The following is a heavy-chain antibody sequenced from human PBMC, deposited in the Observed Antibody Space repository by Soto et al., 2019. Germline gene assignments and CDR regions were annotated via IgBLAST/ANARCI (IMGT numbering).Heavy chain of an antibody. Sequence: EVQLLESGGGLVQPGGSLRLSCAASGFTFSSYAMSWVRQAPGKGLEWVSAISGSGGSTYYADSVKGRFTISRDNSKNTLYLQMNSLRAEDTAVYYCAKSNVAKGSGKGYYYYMDVWGKGTTVTVSS. V-gene: IGHV3-23*01. CDR3: AKSNVAKGSGKGYYYYMDV. J-gene: IGHJ6*03. D-gene: IGHD3-10*01. CDR2: ISGSGGST. CDR1: GFTFSSYA.